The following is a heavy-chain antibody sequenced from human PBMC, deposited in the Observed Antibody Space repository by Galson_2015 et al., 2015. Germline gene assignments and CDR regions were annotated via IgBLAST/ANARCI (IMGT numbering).Heavy chain of an antibody. J-gene: IGHJ6*02. V-gene: IGHV7-4-1*02. Sequence: SVKVSCKASGYTLTSYAVNWVRQAPGQGLEWMGWINTNTGNPTYAQGFTGRFVFSLDTSVSTAYLQISSLKAEDTAVYYCARDHSGSYDYYYGMDVWGQGTTVTVSS. CDR2: INTNTGNP. CDR1: GYTLTSYA. D-gene: IGHD1-26*01. CDR3: ARDHSGSYDYYYGMDV.